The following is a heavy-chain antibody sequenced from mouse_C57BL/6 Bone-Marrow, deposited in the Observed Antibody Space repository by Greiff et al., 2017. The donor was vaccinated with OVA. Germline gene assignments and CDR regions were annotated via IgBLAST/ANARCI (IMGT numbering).Heavy chain of an antibody. J-gene: IGHJ3*01. CDR1: GYTFTSYW. CDR3: ARKERYKYLFAY. V-gene: IGHV1-64*01. D-gene: IGHD5-1*01. CDR2: IHPNSGGT. Sequence: QVQLQQPGAELVKPGASVKLSCKASGYTFTSYWMHWVKRRPGQGLEWIGMIHPNSGGTNYNEKFKSKATLAVDKSSSTAYMQLSSLTSEDSAVYYCARKERYKYLFAYWGQGTLVTVSA.